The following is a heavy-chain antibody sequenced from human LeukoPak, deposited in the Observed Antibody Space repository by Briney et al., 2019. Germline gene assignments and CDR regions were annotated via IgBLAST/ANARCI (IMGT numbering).Heavy chain of an antibody. CDR3: ARGEVVRAMALDI. D-gene: IGHD2-21*01. J-gene: IGHJ3*02. Sequence: GESLKISCKGSGYIFTSYLIGWVRQMPGKGLEWMRIIYPGDSDTRYSPSFQAQFTISADKSISTAYLQWSSLEPSDTAIYSCARGEVVRAMALDIWRQPTMVTVSS. V-gene: IGHV5-51*01. CDR1: GYIFTSYL. CDR2: IYPGDSDT.